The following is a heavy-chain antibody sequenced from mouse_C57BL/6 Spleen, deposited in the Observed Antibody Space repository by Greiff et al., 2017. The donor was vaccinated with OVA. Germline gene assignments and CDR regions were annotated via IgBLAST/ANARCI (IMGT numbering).Heavy chain of an antibody. V-gene: IGHV1-69*01. CDR3: ARSYYGSSHYYAMDD. J-gene: IGHJ4*01. Sequence: QVQLQQPGAELVMPGASVKLSCKASGYTFTSYWMHWVKQRPGQGLEWIGEIDPSDSYTNYNQKFKGKSTLTVDKSSSTAYMQLRSLTSEDSAVYYCARSYYGSSHYYAMDDWGQGTSVTVSS. D-gene: IGHD1-1*01. CDR1: GYTFTSYW. CDR2: IDPSDSYT.